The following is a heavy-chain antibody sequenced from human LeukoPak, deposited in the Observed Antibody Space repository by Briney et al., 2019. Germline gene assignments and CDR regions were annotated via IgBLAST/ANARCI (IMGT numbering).Heavy chain of an antibody. D-gene: IGHD1-26*01. J-gene: IGHJ4*02. CDR3: AKDRVGARGAFDY. Sequence: HPGGSLRLSCAASGFTFGSYAMSWVRQAPGKGPEWVSAISGSGGSTYYADSVKGRFTISRDNSKNTLYLQMNSLRAEDTAVYYCAKDRVGARGAFDYWGQGTLVTVSS. V-gene: IGHV3-23*01. CDR2: ISGSGGST. CDR1: GFTFGSYA.